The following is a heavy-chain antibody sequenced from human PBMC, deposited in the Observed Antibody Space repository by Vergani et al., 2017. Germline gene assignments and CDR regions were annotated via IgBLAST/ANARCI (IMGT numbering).Heavy chain of an antibody. V-gene: IGHV4-34*01. J-gene: IGHJ4*02. CDR3: ARGVVRYVDSSDGGGTGYSHYFDL. Sequence: QVQLQQWGAGLVKTSENLALTCAVYGGSLRGNYWTWIRQPQGKGLEWIGEINHSGSTNYNPSLKSRVSISIDTSKRECSLNLHSVTAADTAVYYCARGVVRYVDSSDGGGTGYSHYFDLWGQGHLVTVSS. CDR2: INHSGST. D-gene: IGHD2-15*01. CDR1: GGSLRGNY.